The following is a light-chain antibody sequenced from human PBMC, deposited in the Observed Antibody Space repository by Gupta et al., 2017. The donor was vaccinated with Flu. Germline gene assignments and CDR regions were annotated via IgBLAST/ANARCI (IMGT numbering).Light chain of an antibody. CDR3: HQRYSTPRT. J-gene: IGKJ1*01. CDR2: AAS. V-gene: IGKV1-39*01. CDR1: QSISSY. Sequence: DIQMTQSPSSLSASVGDRVTVTCRASQSISSYLNWYQQKPGKAPKLLIYAASSVQSGVPSRFSGSGSGTDFTLTISILLPEHLPTYYSHQRYSTPRTFGQGTKLEIK.